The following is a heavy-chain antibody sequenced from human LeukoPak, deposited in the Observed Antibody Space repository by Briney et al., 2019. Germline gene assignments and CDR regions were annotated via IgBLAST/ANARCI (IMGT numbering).Heavy chain of an antibody. V-gene: IGHV3-21*01. D-gene: IGHD3-10*01. CDR3: ARAPLLLWFGELLSVDV. Sequence: PGGSLRLSCEASGFTFTTYSMTWVRQAPGKGLEWVSIISSGSSAIFSADALKGRFTISRDDAKNSLYLQMNSLRAEDTAVYYCARAPLLLWFGELLSVDVWGKGTTVTVSS. CDR2: ISSGSSAI. CDR1: GFTFTTYS. J-gene: IGHJ6*04.